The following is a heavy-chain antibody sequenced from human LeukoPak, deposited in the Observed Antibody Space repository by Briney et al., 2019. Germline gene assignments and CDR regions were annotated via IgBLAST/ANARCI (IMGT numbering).Heavy chain of an antibody. CDR1: GGSLSSYY. J-gene: IGHJ6*03. D-gene: IGHD6-13*01. V-gene: IGHV4-59*01. Sequence: PETLSLTCTLSGGSLSSYYWSCIRHPPGGGLGCVGYLYNSGSTNYNPSLEGRVNISVDTSKNHFNLKLSSVTAADTAVYYCAKVSSSWPHDNYYYIDVWGKGTTVTVSS. CDR2: LYNSGST. CDR3: AKVSSSWPHDNYYYIDV.